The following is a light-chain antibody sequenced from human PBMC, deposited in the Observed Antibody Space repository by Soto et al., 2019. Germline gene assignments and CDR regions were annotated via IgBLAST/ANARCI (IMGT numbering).Light chain of an antibody. J-gene: IGKJ2*01. V-gene: IGKV3-20*01. Sequence: EIVLTQSPGTLSLSPGERATLSCRASQSVNNIFLAWYQQKPDQAPRLLMYGTSNRATGIPDRFRGSGSGTDFTLIISRLEPEDFAMYYCQQYGSSPYTFGQGTKLEIK. CDR2: GTS. CDR3: QQYGSSPYT. CDR1: QSVNNIF.